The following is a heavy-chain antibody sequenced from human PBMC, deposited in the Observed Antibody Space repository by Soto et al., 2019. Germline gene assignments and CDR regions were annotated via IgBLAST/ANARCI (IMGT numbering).Heavy chain of an antibody. Sequence: GSLRLRCSASGFTLSSYAMHWVRQAPGKGLEYVSAISSNGGSTYYADSVKGRFTISRDNSKNTLYLQMSSLRAKDTAVYYCVKDRDPLYTSSWFGYRGQGHLVTGSS. CDR1: GFTLSSYA. J-gene: IGHJ5*01. V-gene: IGHV3-64D*06. CDR2: ISSNGGST. D-gene: IGHD6-13*01. CDR3: VKDRDPLYTSSWFGY.